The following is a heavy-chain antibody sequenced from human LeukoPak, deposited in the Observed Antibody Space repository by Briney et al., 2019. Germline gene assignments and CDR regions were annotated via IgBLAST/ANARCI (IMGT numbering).Heavy chain of an antibody. V-gene: IGHV1-18*01. CDR3: ARETSGWELLEADAFDI. CDR2: ISAYNGNT. CDR1: GGNFSSYA. D-gene: IGHD1-26*01. J-gene: IGHJ3*02. Sequence: ASVNVSCKASGGNFSSYAISWVRQAPGQGLEWMGWISAYNGNTNYAQKLQGRVTMTTDTSTSTAYMELRSLRSDDTAVYYCARETSGWELLEADAFDIWGQGTVVTVSS.